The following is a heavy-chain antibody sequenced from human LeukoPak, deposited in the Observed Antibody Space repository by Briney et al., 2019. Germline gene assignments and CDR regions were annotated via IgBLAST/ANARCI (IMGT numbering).Heavy chain of an antibody. CDR1: GFSFSSYW. CDR3: ARGRTAAGTIY. Sequence: PGGSLRLSCAASGFSFSSYWMHWVRQAPGKGPVWVSRVNSDGSSTNYADSVKGRFTISRDNAKNTLYLQMNSLRAEDTAVYYCARGRTAAGTIYWGQGTLVTVSS. D-gene: IGHD6-13*01. J-gene: IGHJ4*02. V-gene: IGHV3-74*01. CDR2: VNSDGSST.